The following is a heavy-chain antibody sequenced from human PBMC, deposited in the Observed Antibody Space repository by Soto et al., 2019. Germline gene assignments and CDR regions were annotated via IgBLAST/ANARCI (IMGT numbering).Heavy chain of an antibody. CDR3: SRAQYGDYGYGMDV. V-gene: IGHV4-30-2*01. Sequence: QLQLQESGSGLVKPSQTLSLTCAVSGGSISSGGYSWSWIRQPPGKGLEWIGYIYHSGTTYYNPPRKSRVTISGDRPKYQFSLKLSSVTAADTAVYYCSRAQYGDYGYGMDVWGQGTTVTVSS. J-gene: IGHJ6*02. CDR1: GGSISSGGYS. D-gene: IGHD4-17*01. CDR2: IYHSGTT.